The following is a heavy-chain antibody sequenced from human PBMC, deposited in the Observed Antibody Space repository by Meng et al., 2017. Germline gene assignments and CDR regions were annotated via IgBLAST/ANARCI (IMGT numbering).Heavy chain of an antibody. CDR2: INPNSGGT. V-gene: IGHV1-2*06. CDR3: ARMNYGSGSRRLDY. J-gene: IGHJ4*02. CDR1: GYTFTSYD. D-gene: IGHD3-10*01. Sequence: VQTVKFGAEGKKPGASVKVSGKAAGYTFTSYDINWVRQATGQGLEWMGRINPNSGGTNYAQKFQGRVTMTRDTSISTAYMELSRLRSDDTAVYYCARMNYGSGSRRLDYWGQGTLVTVSS.